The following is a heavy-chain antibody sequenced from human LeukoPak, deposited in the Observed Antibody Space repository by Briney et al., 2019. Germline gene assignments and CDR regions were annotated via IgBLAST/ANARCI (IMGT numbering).Heavy chain of an antibody. CDR2: GYHTGSR. CDR3: ARAGVVADGIFDY. Sequence: PSETVSLTCAVSGFSINSAYYWGWIRQPPGKGLEWVGSGYHTGSRYYNPSLKSRVTISIDTSKNQFSLRLSSVTAADTAVYYCARAGVVADGIFDYWGQGTLVTVSS. CDR1: GFSINSAYY. D-gene: IGHD5-12*01. J-gene: IGHJ4*02. V-gene: IGHV4-38-2*01.